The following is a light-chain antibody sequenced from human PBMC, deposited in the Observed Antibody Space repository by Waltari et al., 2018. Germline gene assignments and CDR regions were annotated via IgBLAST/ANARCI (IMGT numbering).Light chain of an antibody. CDR2: RAT. CDR3: QVWDTNTRV. CDR1: NIGTKS. J-gene: IGLJ3*02. V-gene: IGLV3-9*01. Sequence: SYELTQPLSVSVALGQTAIITCGGHNIGTKSVSWYQQKPGQAPVVVIYRATSRPSEVSGRISGSNSGNTATLTISRAQVADEADYYCQVWDTNTRVFGRGTKVTVL.